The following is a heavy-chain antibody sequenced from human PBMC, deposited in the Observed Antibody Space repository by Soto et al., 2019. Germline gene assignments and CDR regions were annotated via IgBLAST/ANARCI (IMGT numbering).Heavy chain of an antibody. D-gene: IGHD1-20*01. CDR3: AKDIQDNWNPGFDP. Sequence: PGGSLRLSCAASGLTFSSYGMHWVRQAPGKGLERVAVISYDGSNKYYADSVKGRFTISRDNSKNTLYLQMNSLRAEDTAVYYCAKDIQDNWNPGFDPWGQGTLVTVSS. CDR1: GLTFSSYG. CDR2: ISYDGSNK. V-gene: IGHV3-30*18. J-gene: IGHJ5*02.